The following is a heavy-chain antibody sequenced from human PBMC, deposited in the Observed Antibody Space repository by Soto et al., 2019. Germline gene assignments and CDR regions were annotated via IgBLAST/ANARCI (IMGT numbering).Heavy chain of an antibody. D-gene: IGHD3-9*01. Sequence: SETLSLTCTVSGGSISSYYWSWIRQPPGKGLEWIGYIYYSGSTNYNPSLKSRVTISVDTSKNQFSLKLSSVTAADTAVYYCARGRLNYEFLTGYPYYFDYRGQGTLVTVSS. CDR1: GGSISSYY. V-gene: IGHV4-59*01. J-gene: IGHJ4*02. CDR2: IYYSGST. CDR3: ARGRLNYEFLTGYPYYFDY.